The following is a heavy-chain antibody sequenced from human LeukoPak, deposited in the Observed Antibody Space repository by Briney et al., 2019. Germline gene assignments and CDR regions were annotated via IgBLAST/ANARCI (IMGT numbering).Heavy chain of an antibody. CDR2: IYYSGST. D-gene: IGHD2-15*01. V-gene: IGHV4-39*02. Sequence: SETLSLTCTVSGDSISSSTYYWGWIRQPPGKGLEWIGSIYYSGSTYYNPSLKSRVTISVDTSKNQFSLKLSSVTAADTAVYYCARDGGYCSGGSCYSPTFDIWGQGTMVTVSS. CDR1: GDSISSSTYY. J-gene: IGHJ3*02. CDR3: ARDGGYCSGGSCYSPTFDI.